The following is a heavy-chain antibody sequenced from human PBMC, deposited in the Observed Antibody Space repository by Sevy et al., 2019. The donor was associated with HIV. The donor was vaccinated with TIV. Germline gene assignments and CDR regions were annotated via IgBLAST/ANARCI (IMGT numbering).Heavy chain of an antibody. CDR1: GFTLSGSA. CDR2: IRSKANSYAT. CDR3: TRPAGDSSSSGFDY. J-gene: IGHJ4*02. V-gene: IGHV3-73*01. D-gene: IGHD6-6*01. Sequence: GSLRLSCAASGFTLSGSAMHWVRQASGKGLEWVGRIRSKANSYATAYAASVKGRFTISRDDSKNTAYLQMNSLKSEDTAVYYCTRPAGDSSSSGFDYWGQGTLVTVSS.